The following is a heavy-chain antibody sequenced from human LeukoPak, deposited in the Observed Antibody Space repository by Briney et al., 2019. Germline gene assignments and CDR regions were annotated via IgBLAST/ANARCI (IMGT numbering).Heavy chain of an antibody. CDR1: GFTFSTYS. D-gene: IGHD1-1*01. CDR3: ARDQTTYLTTTEYKWFDP. Sequence: GGSLRLSCAASGFTFSTYSMNWVRQAPGKGLEWVASISSSSIYIHYADSVKGRFTISRDNAKNSLYLQMNSLRAGDTAVYYCARDQTTYLTTTEYKWFDPWGQGTLVTVSS. J-gene: IGHJ5*02. CDR2: ISSSSIYI. V-gene: IGHV3-21*01.